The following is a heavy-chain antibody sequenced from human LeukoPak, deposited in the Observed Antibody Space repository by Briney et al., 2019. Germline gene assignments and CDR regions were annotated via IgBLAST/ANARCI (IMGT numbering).Heavy chain of an antibody. V-gene: IGHV3-15*01. CDR2: IKSKTDGGTT. Sequence: GGSLRLSCAASGFTFSNAWMSWVRQAPGKGLEWVGRIKSKTDGGTTDYAAPVKGRFTISRDDSKNTLYLQMNSLKTEDSAVYYCTASVSYYRGAFDYWGQGTLVTVSS. J-gene: IGHJ4*02. CDR1: GFTFSNAW. D-gene: IGHD1-26*01. CDR3: TASVSYYRGAFDY.